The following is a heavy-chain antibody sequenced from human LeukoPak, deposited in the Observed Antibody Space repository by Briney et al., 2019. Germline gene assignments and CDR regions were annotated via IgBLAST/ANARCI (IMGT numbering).Heavy chain of an antibody. CDR1: GYTFTSYY. CDR3: AREGIVGATTVGY. D-gene: IGHD1-26*01. V-gene: IGHV1-46*01. J-gene: IGHJ4*02. CDR2: INPSGGST. Sequence: ASVKVSCKASGYTFTSYYMHWVRQAPGQGLEWMGIINPSGGSTSFAQKFQGRVTMTRDTSTSTVYMELRSLRSEDTAVYYCAREGIVGATTVGYWGQGTLVTVSS.